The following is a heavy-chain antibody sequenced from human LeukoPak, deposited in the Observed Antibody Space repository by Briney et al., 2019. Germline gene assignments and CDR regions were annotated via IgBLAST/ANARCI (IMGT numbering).Heavy chain of an antibody. V-gene: IGHV3-74*01. CDR2: INGDGSTT. J-gene: IGHJ1*01. CDR1: RFTFSRYW. CDR3: ATGNYYDSRGYYTFGH. Sequence: GGSLRLSCAASRFTFSRYWMHWVRQAPGKGLVWVSRINGDGSTTSYADSVKGGFTISRDNAKNTLYLQMNSLRAEDTAVYYCATGNYYDSRGYYTFGHWGQGTLVTVSS. D-gene: IGHD3-22*01.